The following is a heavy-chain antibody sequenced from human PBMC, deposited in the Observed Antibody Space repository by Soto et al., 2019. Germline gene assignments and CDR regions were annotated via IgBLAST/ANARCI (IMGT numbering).Heavy chain of an antibody. V-gene: IGHV4-31*03. CDR2: IYYSGST. CDR1: GGSISSGGYY. J-gene: IGHJ5*02. D-gene: IGHD2-8*01. Sequence: SETLSLTCTVSGGSISSGGYYWSWIRQHPGKGLEWIGYIYYSGSTYYNPSLKSRVTISVDTSKNQFSLKLSSVTAADTAVYYCARELCTNGVCEKGRPNWFDPWGQGTLVTVSS. CDR3: ARELCTNGVCEKGRPNWFDP.